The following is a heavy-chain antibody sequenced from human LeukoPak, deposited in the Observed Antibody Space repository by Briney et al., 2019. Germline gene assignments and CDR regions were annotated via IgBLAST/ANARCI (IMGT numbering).Heavy chain of an antibody. J-gene: IGHJ4*02. CDR1: GFTFSSYA. Sequence: GGSLRLSCAASGFTFSSYAMSWVRQAPGKGLEWVSAISGSGGSTYYADSVKGRFTISRDNSKNTLYLQMNSLGAEDTAVYYCARDIVVVVAATPGYFDYWGQGTLVTVSS. D-gene: IGHD2-15*01. CDR2: ISGSGGST. CDR3: ARDIVVVVAATPGYFDY. V-gene: IGHV3-23*01.